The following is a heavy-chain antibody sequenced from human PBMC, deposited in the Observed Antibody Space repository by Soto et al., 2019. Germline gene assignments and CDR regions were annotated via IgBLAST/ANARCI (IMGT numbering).Heavy chain of an antibody. Sequence: AVGSLRLSCAASGFTFSSYSMNWVRQAPGKGLEWVSSISSSSSYIYYADSVKGRFTISRDNAKNSLYLQMNSLRAEDTAVYYCARDKGSPPGYYGMDVWGQGTTGNVSS. CDR2: ISSSSSYI. CDR3: ARDKGSPPGYYGMDV. V-gene: IGHV3-21*01. J-gene: IGHJ6*02. CDR1: GFTFSSYS.